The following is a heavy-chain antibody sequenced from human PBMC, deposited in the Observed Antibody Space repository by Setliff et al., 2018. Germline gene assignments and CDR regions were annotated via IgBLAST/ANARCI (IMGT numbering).Heavy chain of an antibody. Sequence: GASVKVSCKASGGTFSSYAISWVRQAPGQGLEWMGGIIPIFGTANYAQKFQGRVTITTDESTSTAYMELRSLRSDDKAVYYCARDRIITMIVAPMSPLHDAFDIWGQGTMVTVSS. CDR2: IIPIFGTA. J-gene: IGHJ3*02. D-gene: IGHD3-22*01. CDR1: GGTFSSYA. V-gene: IGHV1-69*05. CDR3: ARDRIITMIVAPMSPLHDAFDI.